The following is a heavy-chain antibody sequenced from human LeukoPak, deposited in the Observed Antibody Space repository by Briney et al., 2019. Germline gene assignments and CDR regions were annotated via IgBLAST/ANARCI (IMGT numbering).Heavy chain of an antibody. CDR3: AKDVDSSGLDY. Sequence: GKSLRLSCTASGFTFSTYVMHWVRQAPGKGLQWVAVISDDGSYKFHVDSVRGRFTISRDNSKNTLYLQMNSLRAEDTAVYYCAKDVDSSGLDYWGQGTLVTVSS. V-gene: IGHV3-30*04. CDR2: ISDDGSYK. CDR1: GFTFSTYV. D-gene: IGHD6-19*01. J-gene: IGHJ4*02.